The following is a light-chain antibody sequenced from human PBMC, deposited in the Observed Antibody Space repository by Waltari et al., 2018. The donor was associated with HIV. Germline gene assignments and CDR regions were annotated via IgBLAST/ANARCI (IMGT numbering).Light chain of an antibody. CDR1: ALPNPY. CDR3: QSAVSKNVI. CDR2: KDN. V-gene: IGLV3-25*03. J-gene: IGLJ2*01. Sequence: SYELTQPPSVSVSPGQTATITCSGDALPNPYAYWFQQKPGQAPVMVIYKDNERPSGIPERFTGSSSGTTVTLTISGVQAEDEADYYCQSAVSKNVIFGGGTKLTVL.